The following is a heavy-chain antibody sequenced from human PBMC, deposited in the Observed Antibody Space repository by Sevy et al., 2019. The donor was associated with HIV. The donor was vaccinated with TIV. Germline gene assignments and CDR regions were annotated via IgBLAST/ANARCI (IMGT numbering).Heavy chain of an antibody. Sequence: SETLSLTCSVSGGSGGSISGYYWSWIRQPPGKGLEWIGYINYSRSTKFNPSLKSRVTISVDTSKNQFSLKLTSVTAADTAVYYCARGGTSLFAPWGQGTLVTVSS. D-gene: IGHD2-15*01. CDR1: GGSGGSISGYY. J-gene: IGHJ5*02. V-gene: IGHV4-59*01. CDR2: INYSRST. CDR3: ARGGTSLFAP.